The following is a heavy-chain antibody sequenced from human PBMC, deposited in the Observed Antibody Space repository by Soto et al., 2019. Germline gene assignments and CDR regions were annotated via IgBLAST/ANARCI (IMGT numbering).Heavy chain of an antibody. J-gene: IGHJ5*02. CDR1: GASINDYY. Sequence: SETLSLTCTVSGASINDYYWSWIRQTPGKGLEWVGFMYYSETTKYNPSLKGRVNMSLDTSKNQVSLHLKSVTAADTAVYYCARANSSTWYKLEYKWFDPWGQGTLVTVSS. CDR3: ARANSSTWYKLEYKWFDP. V-gene: IGHV4-59*01. CDR2: MYYSETT. D-gene: IGHD6-13*01.